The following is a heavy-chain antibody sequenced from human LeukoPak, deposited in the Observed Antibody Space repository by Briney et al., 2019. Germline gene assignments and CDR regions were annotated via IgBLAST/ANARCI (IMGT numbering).Heavy chain of an antibody. D-gene: IGHD3-22*01. J-gene: IGHJ4*02. CDR1: GGTFSSYT. CDR2: IIPILGIA. Sequence: SVKVSCKASGGTFSSYTISWVRQAPGQGLDWVGRIIPILGIANYAQKFQGRVTITADKSTSTAYMELSSLRSEDTAVYYCARSTMIVPDYWGQGTLVTVSS. V-gene: IGHV1-69*02. CDR3: ARSTMIVPDY.